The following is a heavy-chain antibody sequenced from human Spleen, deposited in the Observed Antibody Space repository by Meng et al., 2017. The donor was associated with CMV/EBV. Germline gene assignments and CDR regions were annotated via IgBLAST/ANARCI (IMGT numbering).Heavy chain of an antibody. CDR1: GSISSGGYY. CDR2: IYYSGST. V-gene: IGHV4-31*02. Sequence: GSISSGGYYWSWIRQHPGKGLEWIGYIYYSGSTYYNPSLKSRVTISVDTSKNQFSLKLSSVTAADTAVYYCARDLRHSSGWYYGMGYRGQGTLVTVSS. CDR3: ARDLRHSSGWYYGMGY. D-gene: IGHD6-19*01. J-gene: IGHJ4*02.